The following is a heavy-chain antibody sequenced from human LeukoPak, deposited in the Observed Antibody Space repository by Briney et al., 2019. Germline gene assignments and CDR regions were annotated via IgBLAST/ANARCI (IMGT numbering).Heavy chain of an antibody. D-gene: IGHD2/OR15-2a*01. Sequence: ASVKVSCKASGYTFTGYYMHWVRQAPGQGLEWTGWINPNSGGTNYAQKFQGRVTMTRDTSISTAYMELSRLRSDDTAVYYCARCEQIGGYYFNLCDYWGQGTLVTVSS. CDR3: ARCEQIGGYYFNLCDY. CDR2: INPNSGGT. CDR1: GYTFTGYY. V-gene: IGHV1-2*02. J-gene: IGHJ4*02.